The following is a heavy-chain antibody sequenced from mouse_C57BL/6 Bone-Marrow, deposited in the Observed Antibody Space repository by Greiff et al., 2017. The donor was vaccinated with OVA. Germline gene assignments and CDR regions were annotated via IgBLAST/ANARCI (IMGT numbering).Heavy chain of an antibody. CDR3: TSYGNFDY. CDR2: IDPENGDT. J-gene: IGHJ2*01. V-gene: IGHV14-4*01. D-gene: IGHD2-1*01. CDR1: GFNIKDDY. Sequence: VQLKQSGAELVRPGASVKLSCTASGFNIKDDYMHWVKQRPEQGLEWIGWIDPENGDTEYDSKFKGKATIPADTSSNTAYLQLSSLTSEDTAVYYCTSYGNFDYWGQGTTLTVSS.